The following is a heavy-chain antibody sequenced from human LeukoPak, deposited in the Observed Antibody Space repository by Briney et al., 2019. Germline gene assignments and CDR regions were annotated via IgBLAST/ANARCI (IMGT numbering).Heavy chain of an antibody. CDR1: GYSISSGYY. D-gene: IGHD2-2*01. CDR3: ARQGDQLLSLNWFDP. J-gene: IGHJ5*02. CDR2: IYHSGST. V-gene: IGHV4-38-2*01. Sequence: SETLSLTCAVSGYSISSGYYWGWIRQPPGKGLEWIGSIYHSGSTYYNPFLKSRVTISVDTSKNQFSLKLSSVTAADTAVYYCARQGDQLLSLNWFDPWGQGTLVTVSS.